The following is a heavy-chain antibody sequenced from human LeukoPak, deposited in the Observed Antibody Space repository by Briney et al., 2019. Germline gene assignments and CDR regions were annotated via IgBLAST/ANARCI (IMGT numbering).Heavy chain of an antibody. CDR3: ARPLNVDYGDYGNLAL. J-gene: IGHJ2*01. D-gene: IGHD4-17*01. V-gene: IGHV3-20*04. CDR2: INWNGGST. Sequence: GGSLRLSCEASGFTLDDYGLTWVRQAPGKGLEWVSGINWNGGSTRYVDSVKGRFTISRDNAKQSLHLQMNGLRAEDTALYYCARPLNVDYGDYGNLALWGRGTLVTVSS. CDR1: GFTLDDYG.